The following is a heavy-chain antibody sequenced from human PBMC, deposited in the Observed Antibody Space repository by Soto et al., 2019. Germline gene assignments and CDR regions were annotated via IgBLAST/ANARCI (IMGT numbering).Heavy chain of an antibody. CDR3: ARDQRGYSYGFDY. CDR2: IYHSGST. CDR1: GGSISSSNW. J-gene: IGHJ4*02. Sequence: PSETLSLTCAVSGGSISSSNWWSWVRQPPGKGLEWIGEIYHSGSTNYDPSLKSRVTISVDKSKNQFSLKLSSVTAADTAVYYCARDQRGYSYGFDYWGQGTLVTVSS. V-gene: IGHV4-4*02. D-gene: IGHD5-18*01.